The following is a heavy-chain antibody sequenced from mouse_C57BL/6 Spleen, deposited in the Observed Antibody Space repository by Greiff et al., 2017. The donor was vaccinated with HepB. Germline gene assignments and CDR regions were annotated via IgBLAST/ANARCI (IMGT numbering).Heavy chain of an antibody. CDR3: ARGGVGSSYGYFDY. J-gene: IGHJ2*01. CDR1: GYAFSSYW. D-gene: IGHD1-1*01. V-gene: IGHV1-80*01. Sequence: VQLQQSGAELVKPGASVKISCKASGYAFSSYWMNWVKQRPGKGLEWIGQIYPGDGDTNYNGKFKGKATLTADKSSSTAYMQLSSLTSEDSAVYFCARGGVGSSYGYFDYWGQGTTLTVSS. CDR2: IYPGDGDT.